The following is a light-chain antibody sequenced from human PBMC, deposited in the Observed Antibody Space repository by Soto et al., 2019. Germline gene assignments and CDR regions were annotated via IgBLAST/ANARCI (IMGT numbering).Light chain of an antibody. Sequence: DIQMTQSPSSLSASVGDRVTITCRASQSISRYLNWYQLKPGKAPKLLIYAASSLQSGGPSRFTGSGSGTDFTLTISSLQPEDFATYYCQQSYSSPGTFGRGTKLEIK. CDR3: QQSYSSPGT. V-gene: IGKV1-39*01. CDR2: AAS. J-gene: IGKJ1*01. CDR1: QSISRY.